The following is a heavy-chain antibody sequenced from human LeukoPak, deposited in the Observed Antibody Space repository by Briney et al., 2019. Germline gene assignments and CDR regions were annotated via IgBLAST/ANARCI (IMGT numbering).Heavy chain of an antibody. CDR1: GGSISSSSYY. D-gene: IGHD6-13*01. Sequence: SETLSLTCTVSGGSISSSSYYWGWIRQPPGKGLEWIGSIYYSGSTYYNPSLKSRVTISVDTSKNQFSLKLSTVTAADTAVYYCARGEYSSSWYSGKIWFDPWGQGTLVSVSS. CDR2: IYYSGST. CDR3: ARGEYSSSWYSGKIWFDP. V-gene: IGHV4-39*01. J-gene: IGHJ5*02.